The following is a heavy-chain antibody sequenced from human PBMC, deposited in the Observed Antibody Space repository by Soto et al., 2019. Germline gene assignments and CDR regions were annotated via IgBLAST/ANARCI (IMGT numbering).Heavy chain of an antibody. V-gene: IGHV3-30-3*01. Sequence: QVQLVESGGGVVQPGRSLRLSCAASGFTFSSNAMHWVRQAPGKGLEWVAVISYDGSNKYYADSVKGRFTISRDNFKNTLYLQMNSLRAEDTAVYYCARAARCCSLYYYYGMDVWGQGTTVTVSS. J-gene: IGHJ6*02. CDR3: ARAARCCSLYYYYGMDV. CDR1: GFTFSSNA. CDR2: ISYDGSNK. D-gene: IGHD2-15*01.